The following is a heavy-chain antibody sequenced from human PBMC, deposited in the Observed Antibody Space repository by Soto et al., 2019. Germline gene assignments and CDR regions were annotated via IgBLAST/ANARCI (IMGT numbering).Heavy chain of an antibody. D-gene: IGHD3-10*01. CDR3: ARGRASGSYYLLDY. CDR2: INPNSGNI. CDR1: GDTFTTYD. J-gene: IGHJ4*02. Sequence: VASVKVSCKASGDTFTTYDINWVRQATGHGLEGMGWINPNSGNIGYAQRFQARVTMTRDTAIRTAYMEVSSLRSDDTAVYYCARGRASGSYYLLDYWGQGTLVTVSS. V-gene: IGHV1-8*01.